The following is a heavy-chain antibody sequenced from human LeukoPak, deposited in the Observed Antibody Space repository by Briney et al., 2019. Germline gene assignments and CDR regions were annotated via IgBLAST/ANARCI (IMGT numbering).Heavy chain of an antibody. V-gene: IGHV4-4*03. Sequence: TLGTLSLTCAVPGGSLSSSNWRSWVRQPPGKVHPSTRKICHSGSTNYNPAPKSAVTISVDKSKNQFSLKLSSVTAAAAAVYYCARGKSWYYDITRDYFDYWGQGTLVTVSS. CDR3: ARGKSWYYDITRDYFDY. D-gene: IGHD3-9*01. CDR1: GGSLSSSNW. CDR2: ICHSGST. J-gene: IGHJ4*02.